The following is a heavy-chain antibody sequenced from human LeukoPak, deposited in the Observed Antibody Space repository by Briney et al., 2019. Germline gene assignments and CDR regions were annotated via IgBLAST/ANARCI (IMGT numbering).Heavy chain of an antibody. CDR2: INQSGST. CDR1: GGSFSGYH. J-gene: IGHJ2*01. CDR3: ARQGGWYLDL. V-gene: IGHV4-34*01. Sequence: SETLSLTCAVYGGSFSGYHWSWIRQSPGKGLEWIGEINQSGSTNYNPSLKSRVTISVDTSKNQFSLKLSSVTAADTAVYYCARQGGWYLDLWGRGTLVTVSS. D-gene: IGHD3-16*01.